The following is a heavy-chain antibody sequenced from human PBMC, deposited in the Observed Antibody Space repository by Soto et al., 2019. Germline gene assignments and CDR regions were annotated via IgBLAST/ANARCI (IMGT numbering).Heavy chain of an antibody. CDR3: ARALAAAGPFDY. J-gene: IGHJ4*02. D-gene: IGHD6-13*01. CDR2: ISAYNGNT. V-gene: IGHV1-18*01. Sequence: QVQLVQSGAEVKKPGASVKVSCKASGYTFTNYAFSWVRQAPGQGLEWMGWISAYNGNTNYPQKLQGRVTMTTDTSTSTAYIELRSVRSDDTAVDYCARALAAAGPFDYWGQGTLVTVSS. CDR1: GYTFTNYA.